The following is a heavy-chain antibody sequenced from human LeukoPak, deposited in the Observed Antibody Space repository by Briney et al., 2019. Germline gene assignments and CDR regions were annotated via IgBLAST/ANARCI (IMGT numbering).Heavy chain of an antibody. J-gene: IGHJ4*02. CDR2: ISGSGGST. CDR3: AQQPMIVVVITWAHY. CDR1: GFTCNSYA. V-gene: IGHV3-23*01. D-gene: IGHD3-22*01. Sequence: GGSLRLSCAASGFTCNSYARSWVRQAPGKGLEWVSAISGSGGSTYYADSVKGRFTISRDNSKNTPYLQTNSLRAADTAVYYCAQQPMIVVVITWAHYWGQGTLVTVSS.